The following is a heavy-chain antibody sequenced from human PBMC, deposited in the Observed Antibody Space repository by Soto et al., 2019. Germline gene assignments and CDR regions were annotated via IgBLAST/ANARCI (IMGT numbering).Heavy chain of an antibody. V-gene: IGHV1-69*06. Sequence: QVQLVQSGAEAKKPGSSVKVSCKTSGGTFSSYAINWVRQAPGQGLEWMGGIVPLFRTTNYAQKFHGRVTITADTSTYTVYMELSELRSGDTAVYYCARGGYSSTWSNLLDRSGLDVWGQGTTVTVSS. CDR2: IVPLFRTT. J-gene: IGHJ6*02. CDR1: GGTFSSYA. CDR3: ARGGYSSTWSNLLDRSGLDV. D-gene: IGHD6-13*01.